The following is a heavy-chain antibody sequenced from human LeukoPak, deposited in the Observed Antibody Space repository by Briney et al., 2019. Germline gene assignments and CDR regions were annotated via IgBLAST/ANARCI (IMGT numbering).Heavy chain of an antibody. CDR2: IYYSGST. CDR1: GGSISSYY. CDR3: ATAVKGWFDP. D-gene: IGHD6-19*01. Sequence: PSETLSLTCTVSGGSISSYYWSWIRQPPGKGLEWIGYIYYSGSTNYNPSLKSRVTISVDMSKTQFSMKLSSVTGADTAVYYCATAVKGWFDPWGQGTLVTVSS. J-gene: IGHJ5*02. V-gene: IGHV4-59*01.